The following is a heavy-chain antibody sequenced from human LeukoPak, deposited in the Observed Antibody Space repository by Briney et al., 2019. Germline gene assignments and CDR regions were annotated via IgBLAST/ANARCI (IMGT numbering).Heavy chain of an antibody. CDR1: GFPLSSYA. D-gene: IGHD5-18*01. Sequence: EPGRPLRLFCAASGFPLSSYAMRWVREARGEGLEWVSAISGSGGSTYYADSVKGRFTISRDNSKNTLYLQMNSLRAEDTAVYYCARDLGSYVDSWGHGTLVTVSS. V-gene: IGHV3-23*01. CDR3: ARDLGSYVDS. J-gene: IGHJ5*01. CDR2: ISGSGGST.